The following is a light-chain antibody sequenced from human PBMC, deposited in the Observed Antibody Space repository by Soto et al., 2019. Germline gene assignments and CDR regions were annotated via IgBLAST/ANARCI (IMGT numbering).Light chain of an antibody. CDR1: SSDIGGYDY. V-gene: IGLV2-14*01. CDR3: NSYTTSSSLYV. J-gene: IGLJ1*01. Sequence: QSVLTQPASVSGSPGQSITISCTGTSSDIGGYDYVSWYQQYPGKAPKLMIYDVSNRPSGVSDRFSDSKSANTASLTISGLQAEDEADYYCNSYTTSSSLYVFGTGTKLTVL. CDR2: DVS.